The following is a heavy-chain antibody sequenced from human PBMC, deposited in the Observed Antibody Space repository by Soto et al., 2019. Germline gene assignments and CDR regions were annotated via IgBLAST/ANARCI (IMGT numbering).Heavy chain of an antibody. J-gene: IGHJ6*02. CDR1: GFSLSTSGVG. D-gene: IGHD2-15*01. Sequence: QITLKESGPPLVKPTQTLTLTCTFSGFSLSTSGVGVAWIRQPPGKALEWLALIYWDDDKRYRPSLESMLTITKDTSKNPVVLTLTNMDSVDTATYYCAYLPCSGGSCYWFSFSGMDVWGQGTTVTVSS. CDR2: IYWDDDK. V-gene: IGHV2-5*02. CDR3: AYLPCSGGSCYWFSFSGMDV.